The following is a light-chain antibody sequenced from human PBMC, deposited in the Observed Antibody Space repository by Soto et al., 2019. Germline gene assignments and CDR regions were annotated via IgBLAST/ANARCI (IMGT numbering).Light chain of an antibody. V-gene: IGKV1-39*01. CDR2: DAS. J-gene: IGKJ4*01. Sequence: DIQMNPSPSPLSAAVGDKINIPFRGSQSISSWLAWYQQKPGKAPKLLIYDASNLETGVPSRFSGSGSGTDFTVTISSLQPEDFATYYCQQSYSMPRTFGGGTKVDIK. CDR3: QQSYSMPRT. CDR1: QSISSW.